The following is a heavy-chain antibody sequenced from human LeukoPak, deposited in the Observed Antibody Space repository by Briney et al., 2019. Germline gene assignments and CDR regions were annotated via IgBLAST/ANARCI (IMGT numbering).Heavy chain of an antibody. Sequence: SETLSLTCTVSDGSISGYYWSWIRQPPGKGLEWIGYIYYSGSTNYNPSLKSRVTISVDTSKNQFSLKLSSVTAADTAVYYCARGYDYVWGSHRALGYWGQGTLVTVSS. CDR2: IYYSGST. V-gene: IGHV4-59*01. CDR3: ARGYDYVWGSHRALGY. J-gene: IGHJ4*02. CDR1: DGSISGYY. D-gene: IGHD3-16*02.